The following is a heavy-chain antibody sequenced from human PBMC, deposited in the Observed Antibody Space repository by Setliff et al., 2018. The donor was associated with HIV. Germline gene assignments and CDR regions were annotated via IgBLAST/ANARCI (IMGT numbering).Heavy chain of an antibody. CDR2: INVGNGDT. Sequence: GASAKVSCKPSGYTFTTYSMHWVRQAPGHSLEWMGWINVGNGDTKYSQELQGRITITRDTSANTAYMELSSLRSDDTAVYFCARGALLAAFDFDHWGHGTQVTVS. J-gene: IGHJ4*03. V-gene: IGHV1-3*01. D-gene: IGHD3-10*01. CDR3: ARGALLAAFDFDH. CDR1: GYTFTTYS.